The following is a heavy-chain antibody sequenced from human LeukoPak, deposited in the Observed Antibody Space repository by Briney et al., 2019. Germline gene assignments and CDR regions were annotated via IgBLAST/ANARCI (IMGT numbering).Heavy chain of an antibody. Sequence: GGSLRLSCAASGFTFSTYWMSWVRQAPGKGLEWVANIKQDGNEKYYVDSVRGRCTISRDNAKNSLDLEINSLRAEDTAVYYCARESNGRLDYWGRGTQVTVS. V-gene: IGHV3-7*05. CDR2: IKQDGNEK. D-gene: IGHD2-8*01. J-gene: IGHJ4*02. CDR3: ARESNGRLDY. CDR1: GFTFSTYW.